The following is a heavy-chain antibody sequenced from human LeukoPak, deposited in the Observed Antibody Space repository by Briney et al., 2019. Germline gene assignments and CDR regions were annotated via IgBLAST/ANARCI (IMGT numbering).Heavy chain of an antibody. Sequence: GGTLRLSCAASRFTFSNYAMSWVRQAPGRRLEWVSTITASGGHTFYADSVKGRFTISRDKSKNTVYLQMDSLSAEDTAVYSCAKDSRRDCNTVTCYLFDYWGQGTLVTVSS. CDR2: ITASGGHT. CDR1: RFTFSNYA. CDR3: AKDSRRDCNTVTCYLFDY. J-gene: IGHJ4*02. V-gene: IGHV3-23*01. D-gene: IGHD2/OR15-2a*01.